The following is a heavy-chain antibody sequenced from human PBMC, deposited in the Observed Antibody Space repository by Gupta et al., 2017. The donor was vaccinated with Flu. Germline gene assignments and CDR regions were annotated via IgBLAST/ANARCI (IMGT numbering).Heavy chain of an antibody. J-gene: IGHJ3*01. CDR1: GFSFRNYG. Sequence: QEQVVESGGGVVQPGRSLRLSCSASGFSFRNYGMHWVRQAPGKGLVWVAATSYDGRSKIYADAGKGRFTIYRDNSERTLYLQMKSLRSEDKAVYYCSKYWKGNHNIYGVNVWVPGTTFPVS. D-gene: IGHD1-1*01. CDR2: TSYDGRSK. CDR3: SKYWKGNHNIYGVNV. V-gene: IGHV3-30*18.